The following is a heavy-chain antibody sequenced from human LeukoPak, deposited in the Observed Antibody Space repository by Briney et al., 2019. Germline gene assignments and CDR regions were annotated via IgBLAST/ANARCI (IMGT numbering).Heavy chain of an antibody. CDR1: GFTFSGSA. CDR3: TRRVTIFGVVRDV. D-gene: IGHD3-3*01. CDR2: IRSKANSYAT. Sequence: GGSLKLSCAASGFTFSGSAMHWVRQASGKGLEWVGRIRSKANSYATAYAASVKGRFTTSRDDSKNTAYLQMNSLKTEDTAVYYCTRRVTIFGVVRDVWGKGTTVTVSS. J-gene: IGHJ6*04. V-gene: IGHV3-73*01.